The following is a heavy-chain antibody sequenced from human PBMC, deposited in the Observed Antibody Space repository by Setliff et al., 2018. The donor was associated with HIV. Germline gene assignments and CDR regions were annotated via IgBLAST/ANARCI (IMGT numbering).Heavy chain of an antibody. CDR1: GGSFSGYY. Sequence: SETLSLTCAVYGGSFSGYYWNWIRQPPGKGLEWIGDINHGGSTNYSPSLKSRVTFSVDTSKNQFSLKLTSVTDADTAVYYCASRIYYYDTYRVLREEGFDPWGQGTLVTVSS. CDR3: ASRIYYYDTYRVLREEGFDP. V-gene: IGHV4-34*01. CDR2: INHGGST. J-gene: IGHJ5*02. D-gene: IGHD3-22*01.